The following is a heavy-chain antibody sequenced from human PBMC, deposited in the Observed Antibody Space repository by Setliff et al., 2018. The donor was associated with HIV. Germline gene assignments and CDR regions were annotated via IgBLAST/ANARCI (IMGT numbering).Heavy chain of an antibody. V-gene: IGHV3-23*01. CDR3: ARIYRSSWPFDACDI. CDR2: IGGSGGRT. D-gene: IGHD6-6*01. Sequence: GGSLRLSCAVSGFSFRDYWMSWIRQAPGKGLEWVSGIGGSGGRTIYADSVKGRFTISRDNSKNTLYLQMNSLRAEDTAIYYCARIYRSSWPFDACDIWGQGTMVTVSS. CDR1: GFSFRDYW. J-gene: IGHJ3*02.